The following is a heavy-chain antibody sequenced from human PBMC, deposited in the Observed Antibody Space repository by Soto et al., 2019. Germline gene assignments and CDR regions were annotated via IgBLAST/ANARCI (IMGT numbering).Heavy chain of an antibody. CDR3: ARHGEYSAKFIDH. V-gene: IGHV5-51*01. D-gene: IGHD5-12*01. J-gene: IGHJ5*02. Sequence: EVQLVQSGAEVRKPGESLTISCKGSGNNFAKSWIGWVRQKPGKGLEWMGVIYAGDSDARYSPSFEGLVTFSADKSITTAYLQWSSLKVSDTVIYYCARHGEYSAKFIDHWGQGTLVTVSS. CDR2: IYAGDSDA. CDR1: GNNFAKSW.